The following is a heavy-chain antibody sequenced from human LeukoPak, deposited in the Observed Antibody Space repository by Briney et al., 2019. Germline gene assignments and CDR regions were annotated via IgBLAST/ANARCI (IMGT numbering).Heavy chain of an antibody. CDR3: ARYIVSYPHDAFDI. Sequence: PSETLSLTCTVSGVSISSYYWSWIRQPPGKGLEWIGYINYSGSTSYNPSLKSRVTISADTSKKQFSLKLSSVTAADTAFYYCARYIVSYPHDAFDIWGQGTMVTVSS. D-gene: IGHD1-26*01. V-gene: IGHV4-59*01. J-gene: IGHJ3*02. CDR1: GVSISSYY. CDR2: INYSGST.